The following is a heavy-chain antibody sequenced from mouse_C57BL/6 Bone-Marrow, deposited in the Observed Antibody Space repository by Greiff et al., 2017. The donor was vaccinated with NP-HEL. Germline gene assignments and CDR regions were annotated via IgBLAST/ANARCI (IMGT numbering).Heavy chain of an antibody. D-gene: IGHD1-1*01. V-gene: IGHV5-6*01. CDR2: ISSGGSYT. CDR3: ARHLFITTVVAPFDY. Sequence: HLVESGGDLVKPGGSLKLSCAASGFTFSSYGMSWVRQTPDKRLEWVATISSGGSYTYYPDSVKGRFTISRDNAKNTLYLQMSSLKSEDTAMYYCARHLFITTVVAPFDYWGQGTTLTVSS. CDR1: GFTFSSYG. J-gene: IGHJ2*01.